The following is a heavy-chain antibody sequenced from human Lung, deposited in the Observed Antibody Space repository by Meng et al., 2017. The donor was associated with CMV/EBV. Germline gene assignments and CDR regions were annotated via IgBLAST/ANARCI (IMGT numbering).Heavy chain of an antibody. CDR2: IYYSGST. D-gene: IGHD1-14*01. V-gene: IGHV4-59*01. CDR1: GGSISSYY. CDR3: ASYRAVTPGRFDP. Sequence: ESLKISCTVSGGSISSYYWSWIRQPPGKGLEWIGYIYYSGSTNYNPSLNSRVTISVDTSKNQFSLKLSSVTAADTAVYYFASYRAVTPGRFDPWGQGTLVTVSS. J-gene: IGHJ5*02.